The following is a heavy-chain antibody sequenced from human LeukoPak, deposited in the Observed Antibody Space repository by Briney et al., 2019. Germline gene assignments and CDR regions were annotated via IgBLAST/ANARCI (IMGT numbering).Heavy chain of an antibody. J-gene: IGHJ6*02. CDR1: GYTFTSYA. D-gene: IGHD3-22*01. V-gene: IGHV1-3*01. Sequence: ASVKVSCKASGYTFTSYAMHWVRQAPGQRLEWMGWINAGNGNTKYSQKFQGRVTITRDTSASTAYMELSSLRSEDTAVYYCARRVYYDSSGYYYGMDVWGQGTTVTVSS. CDR3: ARRVYYDSSGYYYGMDV. CDR2: INAGNGNT.